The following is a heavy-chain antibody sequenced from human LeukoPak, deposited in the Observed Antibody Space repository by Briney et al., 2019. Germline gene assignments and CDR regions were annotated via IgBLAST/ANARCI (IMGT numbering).Heavy chain of an antibody. CDR3: AKGPTYYYETSGYVDY. Sequence: PGGSLRRYCAASGFTFSSYAMSWVRQAPGKGLEWVSVISGGGGSTYYADSVKGRFTISRDTSKNTLYLHMNRLRAEDAAVYYCAKGPTYYYETSGYVDYWGQGPLVTVSS. D-gene: IGHD3-22*01. CDR2: ISGGGGST. V-gene: IGHV3-23*01. J-gene: IGHJ4*02. CDR1: GFTFSSYA.